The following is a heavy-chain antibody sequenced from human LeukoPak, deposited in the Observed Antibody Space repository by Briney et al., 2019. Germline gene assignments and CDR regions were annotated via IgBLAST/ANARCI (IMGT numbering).Heavy chain of an antibody. CDR2: IYYSGST. V-gene: IGHV4-30-4*08. D-gene: IGHD4-17*01. J-gene: IGHJ4*02. CDR3: ARAHDYEIDY. CDR1: GGSISSGDYY. Sequence: SETQSLTCTVSGGSISSGDYYWSWIRQPPGKGLEWIGYIYYSGSTYYNPSLKSRVTISVDTSKNQFSLKLSSVTAADTAVYYCARAHDYEIDYWGQGTLVTVSS.